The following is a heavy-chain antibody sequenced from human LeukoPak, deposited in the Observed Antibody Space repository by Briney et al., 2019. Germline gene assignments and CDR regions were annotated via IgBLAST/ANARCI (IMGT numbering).Heavy chain of an antibody. CDR3: AKDQDPGIAVDGFYFDY. Sequence: GGSLRLSCAASGFTLSSNYMSWVRQAPGKGLEWVSAISGSGGSTYYADSVKGRFTISRDNSKNTLYLQMNSLRAEDTAVYYCAKDQDPGIAVDGFYFDYWGQGTLVTVSS. CDR2: ISGSGGST. D-gene: IGHD6-19*01. V-gene: IGHV3-23*01. J-gene: IGHJ4*02. CDR1: GFTLSSNY.